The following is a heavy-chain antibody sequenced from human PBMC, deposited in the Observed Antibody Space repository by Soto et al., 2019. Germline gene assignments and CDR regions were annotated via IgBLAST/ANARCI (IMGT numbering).Heavy chain of an antibody. Sequence: QVQLQDSGPGLVKPSETLSLTCTVSGGSISSYYWSCIRQPAGKGLEWIGRIYTSGSTNYHPSLKSRVTKSVDTSKNQFSLKLSSVTAADTAVYYGARGTIAARPEWFDPWGQGTLVTVSS. CDR1: GGSISSYY. D-gene: IGHD6-6*01. J-gene: IGHJ5*02. V-gene: IGHV4-4*07. CDR2: IYTSGST. CDR3: ARGTIAARPEWFDP.